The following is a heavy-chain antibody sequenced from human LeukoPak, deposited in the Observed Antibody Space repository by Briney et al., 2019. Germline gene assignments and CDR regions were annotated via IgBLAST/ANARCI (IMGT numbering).Heavy chain of an antibody. Sequence: SVKVSCKASGVTFSSYAISWVRQAPGQGLEWMGRIIPILGIANYAQKFQGRVTITADKSTSTAYMELSSLRSEDTAVYYCARDRTRALGRQYNWFDPWGQGTLVTVSS. CDR3: ARDRTRALGRQYNWFDP. CDR1: GVTFSSYA. J-gene: IGHJ5*02. V-gene: IGHV1-69*04. CDR2: IIPILGIA. D-gene: IGHD1-14*01.